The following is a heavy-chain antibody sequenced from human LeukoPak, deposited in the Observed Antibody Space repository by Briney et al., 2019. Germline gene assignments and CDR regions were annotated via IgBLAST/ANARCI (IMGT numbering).Heavy chain of an antibody. CDR2: ISAYNGNT. CDR3: ARPVWGSYRGNAFDI. J-gene: IGHJ3*02. CDR1: GYTFTSYG. Sequence: ASVKVSCKASGYTFTSYGISWVRQAPGQGLEWMGWISAYNGNTNYAQKLQGRVTMTTDTSTSTAYMELRSLRSDDTAVYYCARPVWGSYRGNAFDIWGQGTMVTVSS. D-gene: IGHD3-16*02. V-gene: IGHV1-18*01.